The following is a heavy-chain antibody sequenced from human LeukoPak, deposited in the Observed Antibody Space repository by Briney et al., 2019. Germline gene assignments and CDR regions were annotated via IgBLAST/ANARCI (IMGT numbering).Heavy chain of an antibody. CDR1: GYTFTSYA. CDR3: ARDNPDCSSTSCYLYYYYGMDV. D-gene: IGHD2-2*01. V-gene: IGHV1-69*04. Sequence: GASVKVSCKASGYTFTSYAISWVRQAPGQGLEWMGRIIPILGIANYAQKFQGRVTITADKSTSTAYMELSSLRSEDTAVYYCARDNPDCSSTSCYLYYYYGMDVWGQGTTVTVSS. CDR2: IIPILGIA. J-gene: IGHJ6*02.